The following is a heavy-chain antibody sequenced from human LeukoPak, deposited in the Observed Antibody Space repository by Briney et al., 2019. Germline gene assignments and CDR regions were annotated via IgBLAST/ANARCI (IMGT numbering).Heavy chain of an antibody. CDR2: TSYDGSSK. CDR3: ARASSSGWRGNLDY. V-gene: IGHV3-30*03. Sequence: PGGSLRLSCAASGXTFSSYGMHWVRQAPGKGLEWVAVTSYDGSSKYYGDSVKGRFTISRDNSKNTLYLQMNSLRAEDTAVYYCARASSSGWRGNLDYWGQGTLVTVSS. CDR1: GXTFSSYG. D-gene: IGHD6-19*01. J-gene: IGHJ4*02.